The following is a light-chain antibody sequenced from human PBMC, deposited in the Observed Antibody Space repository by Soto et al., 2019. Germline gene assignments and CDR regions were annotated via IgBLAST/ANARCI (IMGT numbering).Light chain of an antibody. V-gene: IGKV3-11*01. J-gene: IGKJ4*01. CDR1: QDISVY. Sequence: DIVLTQSPATLSLSPGERATLSCRASQDISVYSAWYQQKPGQTPRLVIYEASTRAPGLPARFSGSGSGTDXTXTIXSLXPEDFAVYFCQQRSNWPLTFGGGTKVEI. CDR2: EAS. CDR3: QQRSNWPLT.